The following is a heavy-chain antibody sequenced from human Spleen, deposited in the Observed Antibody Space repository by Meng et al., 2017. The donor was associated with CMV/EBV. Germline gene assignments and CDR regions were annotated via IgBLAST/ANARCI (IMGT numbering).Heavy chain of an antibody. J-gene: IGHJ4*02. V-gene: IGHV2-70D*14. D-gene: IGHD2-2*02. CDR3: ALINTDCFSTSCYTYYFDY. CDR1: GFSLSTSGMR. Sequence: SGPTLVKPTQTLTLTCTFSGFSLSTSGMRVSWIRQPPGKALEWLARIDWDDDKFYSTSLKTRLTISKDTSKNQVVPTMTNMDPVDTATYYSALINTDCFSTSCYTYYFDYWGQGTLVTVSS. CDR2: IDWDDDK.